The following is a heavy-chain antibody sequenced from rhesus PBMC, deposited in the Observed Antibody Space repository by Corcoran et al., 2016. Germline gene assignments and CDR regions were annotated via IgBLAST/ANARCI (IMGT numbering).Heavy chain of an antibody. D-gene: IGHD6-25*01. Sequence: QVQLQESGPGVVKHSETRSLTCAVSGYSISSGNDWSWIRQHPGKGLDWIGYIYGSSGSTNYNPSLKNRVTISKDTSKNQFSLKLSSVTAADTAVYYCARRAFIAAAGTLFDYWGQGVLVTVSS. CDR1: GYSISSGND. CDR3: ARRAFIAAAGTLFDY. CDR2: IYGSSGST. V-gene: IGHV4-76*01. J-gene: IGHJ4*01.